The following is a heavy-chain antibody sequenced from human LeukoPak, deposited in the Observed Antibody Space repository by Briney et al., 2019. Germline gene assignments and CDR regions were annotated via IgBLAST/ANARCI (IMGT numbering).Heavy chain of an antibody. CDR3: ARAPHYYGSGPYYFDY. CDR2: IIPIFGTA. CDR1: GGTFSSYA. D-gene: IGHD3-10*01. J-gene: IGHJ4*02. V-gene: IGHV1-69*13. Sequence: SVKVSCKASGGTFSSYAISWVRQAPGQGLEWMGGIIPIFGTANYAQKFQGRVMITADESTSTAYMELSSLRSEDTAVYYCARAPHYYGSGPYYFDYWGQGTLVTVSS.